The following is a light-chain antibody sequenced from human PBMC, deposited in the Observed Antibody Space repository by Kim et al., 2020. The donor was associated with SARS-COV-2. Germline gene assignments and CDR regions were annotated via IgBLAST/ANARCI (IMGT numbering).Light chain of an antibody. J-gene: IGKJ2*01. CDR2: GAS. Sequence: SVSPGERDTLSCRASQSVSSNLALYQLTPGQAPRLLIYGASTGATGIPARFSGSGSGTEFALTISSLQSEDFAVYYCQQYNNWPYTFGQGTKLEI. CDR1: QSVSSN. V-gene: IGKV3-15*01. CDR3: QQYNNWPYT.